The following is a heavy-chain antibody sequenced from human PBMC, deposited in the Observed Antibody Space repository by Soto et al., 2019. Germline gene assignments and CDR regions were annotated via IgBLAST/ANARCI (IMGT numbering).Heavy chain of an antibody. Sequence: QLQPQESGPGLVKPSETLSLTCTVSGGSISSSSYYWGWIRQPPGKGLEWIGSIYYSGSTYYNPSLKSRVTISVDTSKNQFSLKLSSVTAADTAVYYCARQSGYCISTSCYYDYYYGMDVWGQGTTVTVSS. D-gene: IGHD2-2*01. CDR3: ARQSGYCISTSCYYDYYYGMDV. J-gene: IGHJ6*02. V-gene: IGHV4-39*01. CDR1: GGSISSSSYY. CDR2: IYYSGST.